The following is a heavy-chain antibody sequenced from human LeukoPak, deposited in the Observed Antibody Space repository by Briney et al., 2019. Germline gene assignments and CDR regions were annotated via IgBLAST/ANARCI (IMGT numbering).Heavy chain of an antibody. CDR2: ISSRTSYT. D-gene: IGHD6-13*01. V-gene: IGHV3-48*04. CDR3: ARDGTAASMGYYGMDV. Sequence: QPGGSLRLSCAASGFTFSRDGMSWVRQAPGKGLEWVSVISSRTSYTNYADSVKGRFTISRDNANKSLYLQMNSLRAEDTAVYYCARDGTAASMGYYGMDVWGQGTTVTVSS. CDR1: GFTFSRDG. J-gene: IGHJ6*02.